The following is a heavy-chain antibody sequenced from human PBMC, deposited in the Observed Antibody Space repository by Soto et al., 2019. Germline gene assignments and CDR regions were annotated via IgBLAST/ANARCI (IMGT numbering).Heavy chain of an antibody. CDR1: GGSFSGYY. CDR3: ARAGYCSGGSCYFFDI. Sequence: SETLSLTRAVYGGSFSGYYWSWIRQPPGKGLEWIGEINHSGSTNYNPSLKSRVTIPVDTSKNQFSLKLSSVTAADTAVYYCARAGYCSGGSCYFFDIWGQGTMVTVS. J-gene: IGHJ3*02. CDR2: INHSGST. V-gene: IGHV4-34*01. D-gene: IGHD2-15*01.